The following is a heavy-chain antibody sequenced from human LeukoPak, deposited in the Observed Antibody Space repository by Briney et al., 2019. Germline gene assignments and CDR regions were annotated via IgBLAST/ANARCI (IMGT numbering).Heavy chain of an antibody. Sequence: ASVKVSCKASRYTFTSYDINWVRQATGQGLEWMGWMNPNSGNTGYAQKFQGRVTMTRNTSISTAYMELSSLRSEDTAVYYCARGQYCSSTSCYYYYYYYMDVWGKGTTVTVSS. J-gene: IGHJ6*03. CDR2: MNPNSGNT. V-gene: IGHV1-8*01. CDR3: ARGQYCSSTSCYYYYYYYMDV. D-gene: IGHD2-2*01. CDR1: RYTFTSYD.